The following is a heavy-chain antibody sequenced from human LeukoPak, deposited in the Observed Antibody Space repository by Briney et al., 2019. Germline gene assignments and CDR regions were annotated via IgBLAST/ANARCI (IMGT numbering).Heavy chain of an antibody. V-gene: IGHV5-51*01. CDR2: IYPGDSDT. J-gene: IGHJ3*02. Sequence: GESLKISCKTSGYSFTNYWIGWVRQMPGKGLEWMGIIYPGDSDTRYSPSFHGQVTISADKSISTAYLQWSSLKASDTAMYYCARPIISGTPAIAFDIWGQGTMVTVSS. CDR1: GYSFTNYW. D-gene: IGHD1-20*01. CDR3: ARPIISGTPAIAFDI.